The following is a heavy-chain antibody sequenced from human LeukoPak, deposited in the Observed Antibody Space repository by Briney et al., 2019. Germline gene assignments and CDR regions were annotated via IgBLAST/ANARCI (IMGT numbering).Heavy chain of an antibody. V-gene: IGHV3-53*01. CDR1: GFSVSSNY. CDR2: IYSGGTT. J-gene: IGHJ4*02. Sequence: PGGSLRLSCAASGFSVSSNYVSWVRQAPGKGLEWVSVIYSGGTTYYADSIKGRFTISGDNSKNTLYLQMNSLRAEDTAVYYCAGRYDSSGYPLHWGQGTLVTVSS. CDR3: AGRYDSSGYPLH. D-gene: IGHD3-22*01.